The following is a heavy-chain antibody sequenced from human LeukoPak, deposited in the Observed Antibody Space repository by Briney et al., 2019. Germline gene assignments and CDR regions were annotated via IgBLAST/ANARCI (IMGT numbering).Heavy chain of an antibody. CDR1: GFTFSSYW. V-gene: IGHV3-74*01. J-gene: IGHJ4*02. Sequence: GGSLRLSCAASGFTFSSYWMHWVRQAPGKGLVWVSRINSDGSSTSYADSVKGRFTISRDNAKNTLYLQMNSLRAEDTAVYYCTTVHCGKDCYNYWGQGTLVTVSS. D-gene: IGHD2-21*01. CDR2: INSDGSST. CDR3: TTVHCGKDCYNY.